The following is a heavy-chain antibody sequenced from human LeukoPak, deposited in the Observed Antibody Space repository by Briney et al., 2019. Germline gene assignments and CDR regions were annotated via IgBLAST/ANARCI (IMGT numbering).Heavy chain of an antibody. J-gene: IGHJ4*02. D-gene: IGHD2-15*01. CDR3: ARGRSVAAIDNFDY. V-gene: IGHV3-21*01. CDR1: GFTFSSYS. CDR2: ISSSSSYI. Sequence: PGGSLRLSCAASGFTFSSYSMNWVRQAPGKGLEWVSSISSSSSYIYYADSVKGRFTISRDNAKNSLYLQMNSLRAEDTAVYYCARGRSVAAIDNFDYWGQGTLVTVSS.